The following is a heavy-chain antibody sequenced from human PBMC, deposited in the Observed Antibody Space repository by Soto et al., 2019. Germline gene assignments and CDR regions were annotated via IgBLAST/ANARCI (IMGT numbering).Heavy chain of an antibody. V-gene: IGHV1-69*02. J-gene: IGHJ6*02. CDR1: GGTFSSYT. D-gene: IGHD1-1*01. CDR3: AAEGNWNDRYYYYGMDV. CDR2: IIPILGIA. Sequence: SVKVSCKASGGTFSSYTISWVRQAPGQGLEWMGRIIPILGIANYAQKFQGRVTITADKSTSTAYMELSSLRSEDTAVYYCAAEGNWNDRYYYYGMDVWGQGTTVTVSS.